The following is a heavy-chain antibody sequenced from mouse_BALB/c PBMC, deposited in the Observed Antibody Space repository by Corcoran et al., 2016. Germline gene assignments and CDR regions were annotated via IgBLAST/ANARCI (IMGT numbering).Heavy chain of an antibody. J-gene: IGHJ3*01. Sequence: TMQESGSGILQPSQTPSLSCSVSGFSLSTSGMGVSWIRQPSGKGLEWLAHIYLDDDKRYNPSLKSRLTISKYTSRNQAFLKITSVDTADTATYYCALSYGSSSAWFAYWGQGTLVTVSA. CDR3: ALSYGSSSAWFAY. V-gene: IGHV8-12*01. D-gene: IGHD1-1*01. CDR1: GFSLSTSGMG. CDR2: IYLDDDK.